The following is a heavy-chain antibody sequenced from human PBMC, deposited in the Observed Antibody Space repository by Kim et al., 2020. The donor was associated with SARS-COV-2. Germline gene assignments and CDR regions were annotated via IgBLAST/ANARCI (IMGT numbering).Heavy chain of an antibody. Sequence: SETLSLTCAVSGGSISSGGYSWSWIRQPPGKGLEWIGYIYHSGSTYYNPSLKSRVTISVDRSKNQFSLKLSSVTAADTAVYYCARGVVVPAASGWFDPWGQGTLVTVSS. D-gene: IGHD2-2*01. CDR3: ARGVVVPAASGWFDP. CDR1: GGSISSGGYS. CDR2: IYHSGST. V-gene: IGHV4-30-2*01. J-gene: IGHJ5*02.